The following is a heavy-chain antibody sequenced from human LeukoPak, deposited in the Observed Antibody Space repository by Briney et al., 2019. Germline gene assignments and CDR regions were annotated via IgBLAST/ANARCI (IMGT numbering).Heavy chain of an antibody. V-gene: IGHV4-38-2*02. CDR2: IYHSGST. D-gene: IGHD2-2*02. J-gene: IGHJ5*02. CDR3: ASGVVPAAIGGWFDP. Sequence: SETLSLTCTVSGYSISSGYYWGWIRQPPGKGLEWIGSIYHSGSTYYNPSLKSRVTISVDTSKNQFSLKLSSVTAADTAVYYCASGVVPAAIGGWFDPRGQGTLVTVSS. CDR1: GYSISSGYY.